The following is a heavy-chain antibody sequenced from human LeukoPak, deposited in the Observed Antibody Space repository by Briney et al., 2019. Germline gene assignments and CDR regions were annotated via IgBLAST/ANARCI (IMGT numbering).Heavy chain of an antibody. J-gene: IGHJ4*02. CDR1: GLTFSSSN. CDR3: ARATAGFDY. CDR2: IGTAGAT. V-gene: IGHV3-13*01. Sequence: GGSLRLSCAASGLTFSSSNMHWFRKPTGKGLEWVSGIGTAGATYYPGSAKGRFTISRENAKNSLYLQMNNLRAGDTAVYYCARATAGFDYWGQGTLVTVSS.